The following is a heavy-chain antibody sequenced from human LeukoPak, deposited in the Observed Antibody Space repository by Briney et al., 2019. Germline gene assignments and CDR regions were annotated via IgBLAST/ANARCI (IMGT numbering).Heavy chain of an antibody. CDR2: ISGSGGST. D-gene: IGHD2-2*02. CDR1: GFTFSSYA. CDR3: AKHYQLLYRFDY. Sequence: GGSLRLSCAASGFTFSSYAMSWVRQAPGKGLEWVSDISGSGGSTYYADSVKGRFTISRDNSKNTLYLQMNSLRAEDTAVYYCAKHYQLLYRFDYWGQGTLVTVSS. V-gene: IGHV3-23*01. J-gene: IGHJ4*02.